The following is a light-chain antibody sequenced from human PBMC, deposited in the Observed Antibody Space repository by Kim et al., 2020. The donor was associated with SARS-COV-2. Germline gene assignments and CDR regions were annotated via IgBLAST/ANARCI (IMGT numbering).Light chain of an antibody. CDR3: QAWDSSTEV. Sequence: VSPGQTARTTCSGDKLGDKYACWYQQKPGQSPVLVIYQDSKRPSGSPERFSGSNSGNTATLTISGTQAMDEADYYCQAWDSSTEVFGTGTKVTVL. CDR1: KLGDKY. V-gene: IGLV3-1*01. J-gene: IGLJ1*01. CDR2: QDS.